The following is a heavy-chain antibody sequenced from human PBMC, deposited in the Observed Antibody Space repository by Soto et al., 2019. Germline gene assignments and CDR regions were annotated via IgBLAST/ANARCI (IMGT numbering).Heavy chain of an antibody. CDR1: GYTFNRYY. CDR2: INPSGSIT. Sequence: QVQLVQSGAEVKKPGASVNVSCKASGYTFNRYYMHWVRQAPGQGLEWMGMINPSGSITSYAQKFQGRVIMTRDTSTSTVYLDLRSLRSEDTAVYYCTRGSFLEWSCMDVWGQGTTVTVSS. J-gene: IGHJ6*02. D-gene: IGHD3-3*01. V-gene: IGHV1-46*02. CDR3: TRGSFLEWSCMDV.